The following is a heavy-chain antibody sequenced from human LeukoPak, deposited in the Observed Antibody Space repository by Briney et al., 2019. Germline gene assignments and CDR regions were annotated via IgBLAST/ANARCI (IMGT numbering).Heavy chain of an antibody. CDR3: SRESGPFCPFGY. CDR1: GGSISGTNW. J-gene: IGHJ4*02. Sequence: SETLSVTCGVSGGSISGTNWWSWVRLPPGQGLEWIGEISLAGQTNYNPSLNGRVTMSLDKSSNQLSLHLTSVTAADTATYFCSRESGPFCPFGYWGQGALVIVSS. D-gene: IGHD1-26*01. CDR2: ISLAGQT. V-gene: IGHV4/OR15-8*02.